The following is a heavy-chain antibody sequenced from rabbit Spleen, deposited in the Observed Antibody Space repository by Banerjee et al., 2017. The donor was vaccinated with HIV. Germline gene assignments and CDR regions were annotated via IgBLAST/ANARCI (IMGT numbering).Heavy chain of an antibody. Sequence: QEQLVASGGGLFQPEGSLTLTCKAFGVSFSAKDVMCWVRQAPGKGLEWIACIWTGSGETWYESWAKGRFTISKTSSITVTLQMTSLTAADTATYFCARDLIGIIGWNFYLWVQGTLVTVS. J-gene: IGHJ4*01. CDR3: ARDLIGIIGWNFYL. V-gene: IGHV1S45*01. D-gene: IGHD1-1*01. CDR1: GVSFSAKDV. CDR2: IWTGSGET.